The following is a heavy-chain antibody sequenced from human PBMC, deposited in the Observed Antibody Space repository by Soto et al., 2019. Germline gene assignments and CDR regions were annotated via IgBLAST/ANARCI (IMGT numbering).Heavy chain of an antibody. J-gene: IGHJ6*02. CDR2: ISYDGSNK. CDR1: GFTFSSYA. Sequence: PGGSLRLSCAASGFTFSSYAMHWVRQAPGKGLEWVAVISYDGSNKYYADTVKGRFTISRDNSKNTMYLQMNSLRAEDTAVYYSAIDIRASSSWYNYYYYYGMDVWGQGTTVTVSS. D-gene: IGHD6-13*01. CDR3: AIDIRASSSWYNYYYYYGMDV. V-gene: IGHV3-30-3*01.